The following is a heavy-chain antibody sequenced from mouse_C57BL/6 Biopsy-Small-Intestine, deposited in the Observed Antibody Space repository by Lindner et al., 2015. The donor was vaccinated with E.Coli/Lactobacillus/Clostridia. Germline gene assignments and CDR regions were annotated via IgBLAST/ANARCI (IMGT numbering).Heavy chain of an antibody. CDR3: ARGIFWSGYFDDY. J-gene: IGHJ4*01. V-gene: IGHV1S55*01. CDR2: INSNSGDT. D-gene: IGHD1-3*01. CDR1: GYTFTSYD. Sequence: SVKVSCKASGYTFTSYDINWVRQATGQGLEWMGWINSNSGDTGYAQKFQGRVTMTRNTSISTAYMELSSLRSDDTAVYYCARGIFWSGYFDDYWGQGTLVTVSS.